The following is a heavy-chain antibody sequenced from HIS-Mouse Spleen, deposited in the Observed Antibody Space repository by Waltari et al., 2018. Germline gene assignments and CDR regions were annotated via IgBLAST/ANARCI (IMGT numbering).Heavy chain of an antibody. D-gene: IGHD6-13*01. CDR3: AREIPYSSSWYDWYFDL. V-gene: IGHV4-39*07. Sequence: QLQLQESGPGLVKPSETLSLTCTVSGVPISSRSYYWGWIRQPPGKGLEWIGSIYYSGSTYYNPSLKSRVTISVDTSKNQFSLKLSSVTAADTAVYYCAREIPYSSSWYDWYFDLWGRGTLVTVSS. CDR2: IYYSGST. CDR1: GVPISSRSYY. J-gene: IGHJ2*01.